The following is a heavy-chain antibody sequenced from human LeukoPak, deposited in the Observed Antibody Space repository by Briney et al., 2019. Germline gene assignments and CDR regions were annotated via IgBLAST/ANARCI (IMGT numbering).Heavy chain of an antibody. CDR2: ISAYNGNT. J-gene: IGHJ4*02. V-gene: IGHV1-18*01. D-gene: IGHD3-10*01. CDR1: GYTFTSYG. Sequence: GASAKVSCKASGYTFTSYGISWVRQAPGQGLEWMGWISAYNGNTNYAQKLQGRVTMTTDTSTSTAYMELRSLRSDDTAVYYCARDYHYYGSGSPFDYWGQGTLVTVSS. CDR3: ARDYHYYGSGSPFDY.